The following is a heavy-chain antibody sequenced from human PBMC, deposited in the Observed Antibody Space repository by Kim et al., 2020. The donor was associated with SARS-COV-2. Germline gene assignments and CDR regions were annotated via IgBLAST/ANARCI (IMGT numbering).Heavy chain of an antibody. V-gene: IGHV3-30*04. CDR1: GFTFSSYA. J-gene: IGHJ6*02. CDR2: ISYDGSNK. Sequence: GGSLRLSCAASGFTFSSYAMHWVRQAPGKGLEWVAVISYDGSNKYYADSVKGRFTISRDNSKNTLYLQMNSLRAEDTAVYYCARDSTVTTSYYYGMDVWGQGTTVTVSS. D-gene: IGHD4-17*01. CDR3: ARDSTVTTSYYYGMDV.